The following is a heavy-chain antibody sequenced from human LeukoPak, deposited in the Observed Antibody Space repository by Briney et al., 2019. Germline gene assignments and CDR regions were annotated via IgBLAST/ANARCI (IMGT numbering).Heavy chain of an antibody. V-gene: IGHV3-74*01. D-gene: IGHD3-9*01. CDR1: GFTFSSYW. CDR2: INSDGSST. CDR3: ASATYYDILTGYAPLEY. J-gene: IGHJ4*02. Sequence: PGGSLRLSCAASGFTFSSYWMHWVRQAPGKGLVWVSRINSDGSSTSYADSVKGRFTISRDNAKNTLYLQMNSLRAEDTAVYYCASATYYDILTGYAPLEYWGQGTLVTVSS.